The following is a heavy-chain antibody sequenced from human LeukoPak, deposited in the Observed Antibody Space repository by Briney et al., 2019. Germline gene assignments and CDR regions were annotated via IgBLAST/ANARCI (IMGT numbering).Heavy chain of an antibody. J-gene: IGHJ5*02. D-gene: IGHD1-20*01. Sequence: SETLSLTCTVSGGSNYWSWIRQPPGKGSEWIAYIHYSGSPNYNPSLKSRVTISIDTSKNQFSLKLNSVTAADTAVYYCARHSNWNGGVDWFDPWGQGTQVTVSS. CDR1: GGSNY. V-gene: IGHV4-59*08. CDR3: ARHSNWNGGVDWFDP. CDR2: IHYSGSP.